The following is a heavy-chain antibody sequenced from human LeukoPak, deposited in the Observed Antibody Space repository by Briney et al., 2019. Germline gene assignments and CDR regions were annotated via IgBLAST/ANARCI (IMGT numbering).Heavy chain of an antibody. CDR2: IKQDGSEK. CDR1: GFTFRTYW. Sequence: GGSLRLSCEGSGFTFRTYWMTWVRQAPGKGMEWVANIKQDGSEKYYVDSVKGRFTISRDNAQNSLYLQMNSLRAEDTAVYYCARPRDSGWSKTWDYWGQGTLVTVSS. D-gene: IGHD6-13*01. J-gene: IGHJ4*02. V-gene: IGHV3-7*03. CDR3: ARPRDSGWSKTWDY.